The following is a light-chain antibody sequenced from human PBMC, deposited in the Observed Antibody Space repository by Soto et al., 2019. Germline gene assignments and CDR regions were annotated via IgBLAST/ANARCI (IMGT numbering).Light chain of an antibody. J-gene: IGKJ3*01. CDR2: GAS. V-gene: IGKV3-20*01. CDR1: QSVSSSY. Sequence: EIVLTQSPGTLSLSPGERATLSCRASQSVSSSYLGWYQQKPGQAPRLLIYGASSRATGIPDRFSGSGSGTDFTLTISRLEPEDFAVYYCQKYGSSFSFTFGPGTKVDIK. CDR3: QKYGSSFSFT.